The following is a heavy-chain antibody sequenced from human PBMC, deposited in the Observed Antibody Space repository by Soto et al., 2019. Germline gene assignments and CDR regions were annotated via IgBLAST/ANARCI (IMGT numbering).Heavy chain of an antibody. J-gene: IGHJ4*02. CDR3: ARPPGYISDWYYFDL. CDR2: ISPKSGGT. D-gene: IGHD3-9*01. CDR1: GYTFTGYY. Sequence: VASVKVSCKXSGYTFTGYYMHWVRQAPGQGFEWMGRISPKSGGTNYAQKFEGRVTMTWDTSLKTAYMELSSLISEDTAVYYCARPPGYISDWYYFDLWGQGTLVTVSS. V-gene: IGHV1-2*02.